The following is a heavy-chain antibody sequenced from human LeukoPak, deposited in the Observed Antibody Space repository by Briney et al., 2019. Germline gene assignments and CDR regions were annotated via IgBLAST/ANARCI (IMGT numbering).Heavy chain of an antibody. V-gene: IGHV1-46*01. D-gene: IGHD4-17*01. Sequence: ASVKVSRKASGYTFTSYYMHWVRQAPGQGLEWMGIINPSGGSTSYAQKFQGRVTMTRDMSTSTVYMELSSLRSEDTAVYYCARATTNHDAFDIWGQGTMVTVSS. CDR1: GYTFTSYY. CDR2: INPSGGST. J-gene: IGHJ3*02. CDR3: ARATTNHDAFDI.